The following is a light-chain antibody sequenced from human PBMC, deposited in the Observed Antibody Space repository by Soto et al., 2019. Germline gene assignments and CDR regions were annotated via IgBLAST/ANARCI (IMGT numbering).Light chain of an antibody. CDR1: QGISSY. J-gene: IGKJ3*01. CDR2: AAS. Sequence: DIQLTQSPSFLSASVGDRVTITCRASQGISSYLAWYQQKPGKAPKLLIYAASTLQSGVPSRFSGSGSGTDFTPTISSLQPEDVATYYRQQLNSYLLFGPGTKVDIK. V-gene: IGKV1-9*01. CDR3: QQLNSYLL.